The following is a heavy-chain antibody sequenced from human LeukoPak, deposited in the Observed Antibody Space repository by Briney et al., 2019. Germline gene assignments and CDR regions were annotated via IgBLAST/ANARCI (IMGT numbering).Heavy chain of an antibody. CDR3: ARENVDIVATIPGNWFDP. Sequence: PGGSLRLSCAASGFTFSSYAMQWVRQAPGKGLEWVAGISYDGSNTYYAGSVKGRFTISRDNSKNTLYLQMNSLRAEDTAVYYCARENVDIVATIPGNWFDPWGQGTLVTVSS. J-gene: IGHJ5*02. V-gene: IGHV3-30*04. CDR2: ISYDGSNT. CDR1: GFTFSSYA. D-gene: IGHD5-12*01.